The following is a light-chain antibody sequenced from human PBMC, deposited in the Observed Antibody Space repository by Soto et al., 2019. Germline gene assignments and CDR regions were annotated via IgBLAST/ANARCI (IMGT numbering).Light chain of an antibody. Sequence: EVVMTQSPATLSVTPGETATLSCRASQSLTTYLAWYQQKPDQAPRLLIYGASTRATGIPDRFTGSGSGTDITLTISRLEPEDFAVYYCQQYGTSRTFGQGTKVDIK. CDR2: GAS. CDR3: QQYGTSRT. CDR1: QSLTTY. J-gene: IGKJ1*01. V-gene: IGKV3-20*01.